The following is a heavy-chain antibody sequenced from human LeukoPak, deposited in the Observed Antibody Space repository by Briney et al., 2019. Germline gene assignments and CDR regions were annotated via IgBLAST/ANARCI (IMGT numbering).Heavy chain of an antibody. V-gene: IGHV4-4*07. Sequence: SETLSLTCTVSGGSISSYYWSWIRQPAGKGLEWIGRIYTSGSTNYNPSLKSRVTLSVDKSKNQFSLKLSSVTAADTAVYYCARDWDYCSSTSCYPAYYYYYYMDVWGKGTTVTVSS. CDR2: IYTSGST. J-gene: IGHJ6*03. CDR1: GGSISSYY. D-gene: IGHD2-2*01. CDR3: ARDWDYCSSTSCYPAYYYYYYMDV.